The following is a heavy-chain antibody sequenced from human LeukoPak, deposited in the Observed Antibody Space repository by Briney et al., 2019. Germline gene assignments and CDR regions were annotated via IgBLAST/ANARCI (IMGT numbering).Heavy chain of an antibody. Sequence: ASVKVSCKASGYTFTGYYLHWVRQAPGQGLEWMGRINPNSGGTNDAQKFQDRVTMTRDTSISTAYMELSRLRSDDTAVYYCARDAVEGYYYGSGSCDYWGQGTLVTVSS. CDR2: INPNSGGT. CDR3: ARDAVEGYYYGSGSCDY. V-gene: IGHV1-2*06. CDR1: GYTFTGYY. J-gene: IGHJ4*02. D-gene: IGHD3-10*01.